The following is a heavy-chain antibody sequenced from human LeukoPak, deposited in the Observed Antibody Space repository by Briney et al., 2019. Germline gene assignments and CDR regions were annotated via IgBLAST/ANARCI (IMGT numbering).Heavy chain of an antibody. CDR1: GYTFTSYD. V-gene: IGHV1-8*01. CDR2: MNPNSGNT. J-gene: IGHJ6*03. CDR3: ARKFDSSSWYGYYYYMDV. D-gene: IGHD6-13*01. Sequence: ASGKLSCTAAGYTFTSYDINWVREATGQGLEWLGGMNPNSGNTGYAQKYQDRVTMTRNTSISTAYMELSSLRSEDKAVYYCARKFDSSSWYGYYYYMDVWGKGTTVTVSS.